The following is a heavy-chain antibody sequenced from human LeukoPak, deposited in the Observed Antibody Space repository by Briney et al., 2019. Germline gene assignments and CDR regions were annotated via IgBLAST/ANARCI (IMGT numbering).Heavy chain of an antibody. J-gene: IGHJ4*02. CDR1: GFTFDDYA. CDR3: AKGYSSGWYSRSDY. D-gene: IGHD6-19*01. CDR2: ISWNSGSI. Sequence: GGSLRLSCVASGFTFDDYAMHWVRQAPGKGLEWVSGISWNSGSIGYADSVKGRFTISRDNAKNSLYLQMNSLRAEDTALYYCAKGYSSGWYSRSDYWGQGTLVTVSS. V-gene: IGHV3-9*01.